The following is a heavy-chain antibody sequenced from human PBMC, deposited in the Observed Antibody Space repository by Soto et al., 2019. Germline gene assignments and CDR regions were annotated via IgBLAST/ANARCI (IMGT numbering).Heavy chain of an antibody. CDR1: GYIFTRYT. J-gene: IGHJ4*02. Sequence: ASVKVSCKASGYIFTRYTIHWVRQAPGQRLEWMGWINVANGDTKYSEKFQGRVTITRDTSTGTSYMELSSLTSEDSAVYYCARDIGDGSGTYYNVAPDYWGQGTQVTLS. CDR2: INVANGDT. CDR3: ARDIGDGSGTYYNVAPDY. V-gene: IGHV1-3*01. D-gene: IGHD3-10*01.